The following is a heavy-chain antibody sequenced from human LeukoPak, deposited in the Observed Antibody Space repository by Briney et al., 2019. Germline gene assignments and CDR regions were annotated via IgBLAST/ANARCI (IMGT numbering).Heavy chain of an antibody. CDR3: ARGYSSTWFKTWDF. D-gene: IGHD6-13*01. Sequence: PSETLSLTCTVSGGSISTYYWNWIRQPPGKGLEWIGYIYYSETTNYNPSLKSRVTISVDTSKNQFSLKLTSVTAADTAVYYCARGYSSTWFKTWDFWGQGTLVTVSS. J-gene: IGHJ4*02. CDR1: GGSISTYY. V-gene: IGHV4-59*08. CDR2: IYYSETT.